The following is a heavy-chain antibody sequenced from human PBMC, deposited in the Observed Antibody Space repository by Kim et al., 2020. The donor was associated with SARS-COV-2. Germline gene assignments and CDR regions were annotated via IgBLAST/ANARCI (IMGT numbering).Heavy chain of an antibody. D-gene: IGHD3-22*01. V-gene: IGHV3-23*01. CDR3: AKASDYDNSMDY. J-gene: IGHJ4*02. Sequence: YCADSGKGRFTISRDNSKKTLYLQRQSLRDEDAAVYYCAKASDYDNSMDYWGQGTLVTVSS.